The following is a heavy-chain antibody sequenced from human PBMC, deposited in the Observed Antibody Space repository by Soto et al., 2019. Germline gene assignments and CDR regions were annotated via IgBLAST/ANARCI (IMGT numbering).Heavy chain of an antibody. CDR3: TRDHEDYDYIWGSYRP. CDR1: GFTFGDYA. V-gene: IGHV3-49*03. Sequence: GGSLRLSCTASGFTFGDYAMSWFRQAPGKGLEWVGFIRSKAYGGTTEYAASVKGRFTISRDDSKSIAYLQMNSLKTEDTAVYYCTRDHEDYDYIWGSYRPWGQGTLVNVSS. D-gene: IGHD3-16*02. CDR2: IRSKAYGGTT. J-gene: IGHJ4*02.